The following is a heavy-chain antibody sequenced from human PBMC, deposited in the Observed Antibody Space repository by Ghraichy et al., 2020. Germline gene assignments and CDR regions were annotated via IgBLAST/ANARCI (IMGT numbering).Heavy chain of an antibody. CDR2: IYYSGST. CDR3: ARRGLGMRGWYFDL. CDR1: GGSISSSSYY. Sequence: SETLSLTCTVSGGSISSSSYYWGWIRQPPGKGLEWIGSIYYSGSTYYNPSLKSRVTISVDTSKNQFSLKLSSVTAADTAVYYCARRGLGMRGWYFDLWGRGTLVTVSS. J-gene: IGHJ2*01. V-gene: IGHV4-39*01. D-gene: IGHD7-27*01.